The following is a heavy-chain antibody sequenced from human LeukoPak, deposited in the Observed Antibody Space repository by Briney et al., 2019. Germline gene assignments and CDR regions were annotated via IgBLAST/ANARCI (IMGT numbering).Heavy chain of an antibody. CDR2: INHNGNVS. CDR3: AGAGDFDS. CDR1: GFTFSSYW. D-gene: IGHD3-10*01. J-gene: IGHJ4*02. V-gene: IGHV3-7*03. Sequence: PGGSLRLSCAASGFTFSSYWMNWARQAPGKGLEWVASINHNGNVSYYVDSVKGRFTISRDNAKNSLYLQMSNLRAEDTAVYFCAGAGDFDSWGQGTLVTVSS.